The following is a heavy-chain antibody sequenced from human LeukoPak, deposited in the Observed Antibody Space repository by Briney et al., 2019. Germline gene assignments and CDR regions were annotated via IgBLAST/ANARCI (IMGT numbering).Heavy chain of an antibody. CDR3: ARQRYYGSGSNYNPYYGMDV. CDR1: GGSISSNGYY. D-gene: IGHD3-10*01. J-gene: IGHJ6*01. Sequence: SETLSLTCTVSGGSISSNGYYWGWIRQPPGKGLEWIGSIYYSGTTYYNPSLKSRVTISADTSKNRFSLKLSSVAAADTAVYYCARQRYYGSGSNYNPYYGMDVWGQGTTVTVSS. CDR2: IYYSGTT. V-gene: IGHV4-39*01.